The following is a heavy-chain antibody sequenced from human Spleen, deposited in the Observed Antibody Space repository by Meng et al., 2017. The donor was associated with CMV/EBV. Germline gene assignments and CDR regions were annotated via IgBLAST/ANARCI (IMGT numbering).Heavy chain of an antibody. J-gene: IGHJ4*02. D-gene: IGHD5-12*01. CDR1: GGSISDYY. CDR2: IYSRGST. CDR3: AVQRPVASIVS. V-gene: IGHV4-59*01. Sequence: SETLSLTCTVSGGSISDYYWSWIRQPPGKGLEWIGYIYSRGSTNYTPSLKSRVTISVDTSKSQFSLKLSSVTAADTAVYYCAVQRPVASIVSWGQGALVTVSS.